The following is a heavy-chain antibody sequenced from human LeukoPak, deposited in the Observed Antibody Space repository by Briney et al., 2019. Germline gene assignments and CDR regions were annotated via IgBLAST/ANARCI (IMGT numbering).Heavy chain of an antibody. CDR3: ARGMVYGSGLYYFDY. D-gene: IGHD3-10*01. V-gene: IGHV3-53*01. J-gene: IGHJ4*02. Sequence: GGSLRLSCAASGFTVSSNYMSWVRQAPGKGLEWVSVIYSGGSTYYADSVKGRFTISRDNSKNTLYLQMNSLRAEDTAVYYCARGMVYGSGLYYFDYWDQGTLVTVSS. CDR1: GFTVSSNY. CDR2: IYSGGST.